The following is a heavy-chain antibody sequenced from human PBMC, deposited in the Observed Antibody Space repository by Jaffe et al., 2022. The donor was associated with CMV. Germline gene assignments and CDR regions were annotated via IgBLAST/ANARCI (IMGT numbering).Heavy chain of an antibody. CDR3: ANDPGYCSSTSCYTELGSSREMDY. J-gene: IGHJ4*02. Sequence: QVQLVESGGGVVQPGRSLRLSCAASGFTFSSYGMHWVRQAPGKGLEWVAVISYDGSNKYYADSVKGRFTISRDNSKNTLYLQMNSLRAEDTAVYYCANDPGYCSSTSCYTELGSSREMDYWGQGTLVTVSS. V-gene: IGHV3-30*18. D-gene: IGHD2-2*02. CDR1: GFTFSSYG. CDR2: ISYDGSNK.